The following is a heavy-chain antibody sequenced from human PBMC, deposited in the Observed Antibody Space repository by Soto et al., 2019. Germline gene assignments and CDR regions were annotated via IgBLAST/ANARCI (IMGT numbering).Heavy chain of an antibody. J-gene: IGHJ4*02. Sequence: GGSLRLSCAASGFTFGDSAMSWVRQPPGKGLEWLAAVNPDGSDTFYADSVKGRFTISRDNSQNTVNLQMNSLRVEDTAVYYCAKQLGYCSTGRCYFDYWGQGTQVTVSS. V-gene: IGHV3-23*01. CDR3: AKQLGYCSTGRCYFDY. D-gene: IGHD2-2*01. CDR2: VNPDGSDT. CDR1: GFTFGDSA.